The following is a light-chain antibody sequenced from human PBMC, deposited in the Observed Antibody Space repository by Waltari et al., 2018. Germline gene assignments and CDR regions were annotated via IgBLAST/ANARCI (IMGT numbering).Light chain of an antibody. J-gene: IGKJ4*01. Sequence: ELVLTQTPPTLSLSPGETATLSCRASQSVSSYLAWSQQKPGQAPRLLIYDASNRATGIPARFSGSGSGTDFTLTISSLEPEDFAVYYCQQRSNWPLTFGGGTKVEIK. CDR2: DAS. V-gene: IGKV3-11*01. CDR1: QSVSSY. CDR3: QQRSNWPLT.